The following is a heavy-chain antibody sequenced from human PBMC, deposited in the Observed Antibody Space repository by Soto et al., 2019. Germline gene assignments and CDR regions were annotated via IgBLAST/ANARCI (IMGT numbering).Heavy chain of an antibody. J-gene: IGHJ4*02. CDR1: GGSISSGGYS. CDR3: ARATGGYYFYYFDY. D-gene: IGHD3-22*01. V-gene: IGHV4-30-2*01. CDR2: IYHSGST. Sequence: SETLSLTCAVSGGSISSGGYSWSWIRQPPGKGLEWIGYIYHSGSTYYNPSLKSRVTISVDRSKNQFSLKLSSVTAADTAVYYCARATGGYYFYYFDYWGQGTLVTVSS.